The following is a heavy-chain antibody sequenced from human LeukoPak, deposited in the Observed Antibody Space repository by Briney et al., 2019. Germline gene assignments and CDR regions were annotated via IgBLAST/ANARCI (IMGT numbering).Heavy chain of an antibody. D-gene: IGHD2-2*02. Sequence: GGSLRLSCAASGFTFSSYAMSWVRQAPGKGLEWVSAISGSGGSTYYADSVKGRFPISRDNSKNTLYLQMNSLRAEDTAVYYCKVVVVPAAIPDAFDIWGQGTMVTVSS. J-gene: IGHJ3*02. CDR3: KVVVVPAAIPDAFDI. CDR2: ISGSGGST. V-gene: IGHV3-23*01. CDR1: GFTFSSYA.